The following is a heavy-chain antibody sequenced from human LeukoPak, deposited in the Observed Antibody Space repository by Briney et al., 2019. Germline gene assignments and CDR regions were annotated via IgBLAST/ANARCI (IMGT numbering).Heavy chain of an antibody. Sequence: NPSETLSLTCTVSGGSISSGSYYWSWIRQPAGKGLEWIGRIYTSGSTNYNPSLKSRVTISVDTSKNQFSLKLSSVTAADTAVYYCAREGIYVVVPCVDVWGKGTTVTISS. V-gene: IGHV4-61*02. J-gene: IGHJ6*04. D-gene: IGHD2-2*01. CDR1: GGSISSGSYY. CDR2: IYTSGST. CDR3: AREGIYVVVPCVDV.